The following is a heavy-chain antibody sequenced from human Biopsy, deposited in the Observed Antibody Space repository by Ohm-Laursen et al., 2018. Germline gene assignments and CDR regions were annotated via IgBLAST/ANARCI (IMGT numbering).Heavy chain of an antibody. Sequence: SLRLSCSAPGFTFDDYAMHWVRQVPGKGLEWVSGISWNSGSIGYADSVKGRFTISRDDAKGSLYLQMTNLRAEDTAVYYCGRSYGIMAAPVHLWGQGTLVTVSS. CDR2: ISWNSGSI. CDR1: GFTFDDYA. D-gene: IGHD3-16*01. V-gene: IGHV3-9*01. J-gene: IGHJ4*01. CDR3: GRSYGIMAAPVHL.